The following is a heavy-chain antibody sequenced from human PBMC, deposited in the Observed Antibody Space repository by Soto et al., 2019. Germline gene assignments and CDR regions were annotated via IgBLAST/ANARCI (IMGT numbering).Heavy chain of an antibody. CDR1: GYSISSNYY. J-gene: IGHJ3*02. Sequence: LTCDVSGYSISSNYYWGLIRQSPGKVLEWIASIYRSGSTYYNASLKSRVTISVDTSKNQFSLKLNSVTAADTAVYYCAKDRSYYESSGYPDAFDIWGQGTMVTVSS. D-gene: IGHD3-22*01. CDR2: IYRSGST. CDR3: AKDRSYYESSGYPDAFDI. V-gene: IGHV4-38-2*02.